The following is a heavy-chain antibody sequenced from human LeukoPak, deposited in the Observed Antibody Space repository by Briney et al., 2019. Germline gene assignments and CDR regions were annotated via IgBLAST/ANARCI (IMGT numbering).Heavy chain of an antibody. CDR3: ARRYCSGGSCYWEGHNWFDP. D-gene: IGHD2-15*01. CDR1: GYTFTSYY. J-gene: IGHJ5*02. V-gene: IGHV1-46*01. CDR2: INPSGGST. Sequence: ASVKVSCKASGYTFTSYYMHWVRQAPGQGLEWMGIINPSGGSTSYAQKFQGRVTMTRDMSTSTVYMELSSLRSEDTAVYYCARRYCSGGSCYWEGHNWFDPWGQGTLVTVSS.